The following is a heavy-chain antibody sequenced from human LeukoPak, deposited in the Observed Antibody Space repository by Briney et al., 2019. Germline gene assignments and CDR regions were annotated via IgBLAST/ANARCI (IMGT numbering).Heavy chain of an antibody. CDR1: GGPISSSSYY. Sequence: PSETLSLTCSVSGGPISSSSYYWGWIRQPPGKGLEWIGYIYYSGSTNYNPSLKSRVTISVDTSKNQFSLKLSSVTAADTAVYYCARGATAFDIWGQGTMVTVSS. J-gene: IGHJ3*02. V-gene: IGHV4-61*05. CDR3: ARGATAFDI. D-gene: IGHD4/OR15-4a*01. CDR2: IYYSGST.